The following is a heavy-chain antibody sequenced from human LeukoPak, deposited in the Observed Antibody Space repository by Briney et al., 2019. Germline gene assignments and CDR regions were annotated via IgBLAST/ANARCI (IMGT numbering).Heavy chain of an antibody. CDR2: ISSSSSYI. J-gene: IGHJ4*02. CDR3: ARDHHGLFDY. D-gene: IGHD1-14*01. V-gene: IGHV3-21*01. Sequence: GGSLRLSCAASGFTFSSYSMNWVRQAPGKGLEWVSSISSSSSYIYYADSVKGRFTISRDNAKNSLYLQMNSLRAEDTAAYYCARDHHGLFDYWGQGTLVTVSS. CDR1: GFTFSSYS.